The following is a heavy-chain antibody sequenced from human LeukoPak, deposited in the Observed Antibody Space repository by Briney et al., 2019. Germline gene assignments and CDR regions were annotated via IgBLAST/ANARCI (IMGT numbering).Heavy chain of an antibody. CDR2: ISYDGSNK. CDR3: ARDRGDYDFWSGKEFDY. CDR1: GFTFSSYA. V-gene: IGHV3-30-3*01. J-gene: IGHJ4*02. D-gene: IGHD3-3*01. Sequence: GGSLRLSCAASGFTFSSYAMHWVRQAPGKGLEWVAVISYDGSNKYYADSVKGRLTISRDNSKNTLYLQMNSLRAEDTAVYYCARDRGDYDFWSGKEFDYWGQGTLVTVSS.